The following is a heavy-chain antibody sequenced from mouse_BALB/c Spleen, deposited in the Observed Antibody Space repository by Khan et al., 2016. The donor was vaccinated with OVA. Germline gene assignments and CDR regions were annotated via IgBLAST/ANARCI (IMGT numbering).Heavy chain of an antibody. CDR2: INPHSGVP. CDR3: ERGGTDFYSNYGGAMDY. D-gene: IGHD2-5*01. V-gene: IGHV9-4*02. J-gene: IGHJ4*01. Sequence: QVQLQQSGPELMKPGASVRLSCKASGYTFTTAGIQWVKKRPGQGLKWIGWINPHSGVPKYAEDFKGRFALTSETSASIGYLQLTNLKYEDTATYSCERGGTDFYSNYGGAMDYWGQGTPVTVSA. CDR1: GYTFTTAG.